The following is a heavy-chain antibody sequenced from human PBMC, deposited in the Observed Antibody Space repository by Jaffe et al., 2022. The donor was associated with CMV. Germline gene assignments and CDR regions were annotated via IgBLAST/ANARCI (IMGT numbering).Heavy chain of an antibody. J-gene: IGHJ4*02. V-gene: IGHV3-74*01. CDR2: INSDGSST. CDR1: GFTFSSYW. CDR3: ARSYYDFWSGYHFDY. D-gene: IGHD3-3*01. Sequence: EVQLVESGGGLVQPGGSLRLSCAASGFTFSSYWMHWVRQAPGKGLVWVSRINSDGSSTSYADSVKGRFTISRDNAKNTLYLQMNSLRAEDTAVYYCARSYYDFWSGYHFDYWGQGTLVTVSS.